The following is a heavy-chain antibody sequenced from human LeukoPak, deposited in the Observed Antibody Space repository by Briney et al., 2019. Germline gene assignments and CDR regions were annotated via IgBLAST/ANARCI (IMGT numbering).Heavy chain of an antibody. D-gene: IGHD6-19*01. Sequence: GGSLRLSCAASGFTFSSYSMNWVRQAPGKGLEWVSSISSSSSYIYYADSVKGRFTISRGNAKNSLYLQMNSLRAEDTAVYYCARDPSEMRSGWYADYWGQGTLVTVSS. CDR3: ARDPSEMRSGWYADY. V-gene: IGHV3-21*01. J-gene: IGHJ4*02. CDR1: GFTFSSYS. CDR2: ISSSSSYI.